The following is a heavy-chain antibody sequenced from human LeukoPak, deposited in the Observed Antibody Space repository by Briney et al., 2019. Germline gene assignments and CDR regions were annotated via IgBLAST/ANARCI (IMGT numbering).Heavy chain of an antibody. CDR3: ARHHNTYYYGSGSYNYFDY. CDR2: INHSGST. Sequence: SETLSLTCTVSGGSISGYYWSWIRQPPGKGLEWIGEINHSGSTNYNPSLKSRVTISVDTSKNQFSLKLSSVTAADTAVYYCARHHNTYYYGSGSYNYFDYWGQGTLVTVSS. D-gene: IGHD3-10*01. CDR1: GGSISGYY. J-gene: IGHJ4*02. V-gene: IGHV4-34*01.